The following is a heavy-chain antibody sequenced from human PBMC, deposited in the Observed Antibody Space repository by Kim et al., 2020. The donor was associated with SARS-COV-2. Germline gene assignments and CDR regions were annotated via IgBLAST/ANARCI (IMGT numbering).Heavy chain of an antibody. CDR3: ARVQGLTIFGVVPPGGYYAMDV. CDR2: IYYSGST. D-gene: IGHD3-3*01. Sequence: SETLSLTCTVSGGSISSYYWSWIRQPPGKRLEWIGYIYYSGSTNYNPSLKSRVTISVDMSKNQRSLKLTSVTAADTAVYYCARVQGLTIFGVVPPGGYYAMDVWGQGTAVTVSS. V-gene: IGHV4-59*01. J-gene: IGHJ6*02. CDR1: GGSISSYY.